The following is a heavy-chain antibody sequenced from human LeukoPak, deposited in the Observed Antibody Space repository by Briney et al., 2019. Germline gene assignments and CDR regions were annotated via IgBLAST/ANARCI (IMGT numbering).Heavy chain of an antibody. CDR1: GFSFSIYW. J-gene: IGHJ4*02. Sequence: GGSLGLSCAASGFSFSIYWMSWVRQAPGKGLEWVANIKPDGSEKFYVDSVKGRFTISRDNAKNPLYLQMNSLRAEDTAVYYCASGKGGYYVSSGRFWGQGTLVTVSS. CDR3: ASGKGGYYVSSGRF. CDR2: IKPDGSEK. V-gene: IGHV3-7*01. D-gene: IGHD3-22*01.